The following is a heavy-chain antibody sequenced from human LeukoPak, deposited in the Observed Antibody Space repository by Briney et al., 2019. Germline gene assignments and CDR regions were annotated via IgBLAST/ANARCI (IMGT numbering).Heavy chain of an antibody. CDR2: IYHSGST. J-gene: IGHJ4*02. D-gene: IGHD6-13*01. CDR1: GGSISSSNW. Sequence: SGTLSLTCAVSGGSISSSNWWSWVRQPPGKGLEWIGEIYHSGSTNYNPSLKSRVTISVDTSKNQFSLKLSSVTAADTAVYYCARSSPRAYYGSSLFDYWGQGTLVTVSS. CDR3: ARSSPRAYYGSSLFDY. V-gene: IGHV4-4*02.